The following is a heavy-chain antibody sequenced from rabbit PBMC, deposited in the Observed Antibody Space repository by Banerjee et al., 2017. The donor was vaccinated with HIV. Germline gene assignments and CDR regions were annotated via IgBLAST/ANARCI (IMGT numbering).Heavy chain of an antibody. J-gene: IGHJ4*01. D-gene: IGHD8-1*01. CDR2: INTDSGST. CDR3: ARAGSSYYTFFNL. Sequence: QSLEESGGGLVQPEGSLTLTCTASGFSFSSSYHMCWVRQAPGKGLEWIACINTDSGSTWYASWVIRRFTISKTSSTTVTLQMTSLTAADTATYFCARAGSSYYTFFNLWGPGTLVTVS. CDR1: GFSFSSSYH. V-gene: IGHV1S40*01.